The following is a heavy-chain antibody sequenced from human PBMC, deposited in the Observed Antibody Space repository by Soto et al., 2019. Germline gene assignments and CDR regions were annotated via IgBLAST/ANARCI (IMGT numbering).Heavy chain of an antibody. CDR2: TYYRSKWYN. D-gene: IGHD6-19*01. V-gene: IGHV6-1*01. CDR1: GDSVSSNSAA. CDR3: ARSKFGYSSGWYYFDY. J-gene: IGHJ4*02. Sequence: SQTLSLTCAISGDSVSSNSAAWNWIRQSPSRGLEWLGRTYYRSKWYNDYAVSVKSRITINPDTSKYQFSLQLNSVTPEDTAVYYCARSKFGYSSGWYYFDYWGQGTLVTVSS.